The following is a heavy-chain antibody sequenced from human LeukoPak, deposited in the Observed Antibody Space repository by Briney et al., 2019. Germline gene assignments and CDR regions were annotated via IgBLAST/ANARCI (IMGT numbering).Heavy chain of an antibody. CDR3: ARVRFGELLDPTPYGMDV. V-gene: IGHV1-18*01. CDR2: ISAYNGNT. Sequence: ASVKVSCKASGYTFTSHGISWVRQAPGQGLEWMGWISAYNGNTNHAQKLQGRVTMTTDTSTSTAYMELRSLRSDDTAVYYCARVRFGELLDPTPYGMDVWGQGTTVTVSS. D-gene: IGHD3-10*01. J-gene: IGHJ6*02. CDR1: GYTFTSHG.